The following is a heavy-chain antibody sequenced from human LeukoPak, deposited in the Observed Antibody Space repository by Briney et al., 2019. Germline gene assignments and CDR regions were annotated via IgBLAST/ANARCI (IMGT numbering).Heavy chain of an antibody. Sequence: GASEKVSCKASGYTFTGYYMHWVRQAPGQGLEWMGWISAYNGNTNYAQKLQGRVTMTTDTSTSTAYMELRSLRSDDTAVYYCARADSNDFWSGYSYFDYWGQGTLVTVSS. CDR3: ARADSNDFWSGYSYFDY. J-gene: IGHJ4*02. D-gene: IGHD3-3*01. V-gene: IGHV1-18*04. CDR2: ISAYNGNT. CDR1: GYTFTGYY.